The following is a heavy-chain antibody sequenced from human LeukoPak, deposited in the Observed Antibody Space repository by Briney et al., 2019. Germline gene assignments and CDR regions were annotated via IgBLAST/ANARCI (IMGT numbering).Heavy chain of an antibody. J-gene: IGHJ6*02. CDR3: ARDSGYASGWYGMSGSYYYGMDV. CDR2: VFYSGTT. V-gene: IGHV4-59*01. D-gene: IGHD6-19*01. CDR1: GGSINNYY. Sequence: SETLSLTCSVSGGSINNYYWSWIRQPPGKGLEWIGYVFYSGTTNYSPSLKSRITISVDMSKNQFSLQLTSVTAADTAVYYCARDSGYASGWYGMSGSYYYGMDVWGQGTTVTVSS.